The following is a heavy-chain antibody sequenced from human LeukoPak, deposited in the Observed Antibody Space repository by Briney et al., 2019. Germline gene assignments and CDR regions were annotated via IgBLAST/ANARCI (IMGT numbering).Heavy chain of an antibody. Sequence: SQTLSLTCTVSGDSISSDDYYWSWIRQPAGKGLEWIGRFSASGNSNYNPSLKSRLTISVDTSKNQFSLKLTSVTAADTAVYYCARDRSYYSDTGTDYWGQGALVTVSS. J-gene: IGHJ4*02. V-gene: IGHV4-61*02. D-gene: IGHD3-22*01. CDR1: GDSISSDDYY. CDR2: FSASGNS. CDR3: ARDRSYYSDTGTDY.